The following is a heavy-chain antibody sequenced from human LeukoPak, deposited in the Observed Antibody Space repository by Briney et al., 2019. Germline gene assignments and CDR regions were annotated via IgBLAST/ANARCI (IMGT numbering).Heavy chain of an antibody. CDR1: GVTFCDYE. V-gene: IGHV3-23*01. CDR2: IRRSGGTS. J-gene: IGHJ4*02. D-gene: IGHD3-3*02. CDR3: ARAMKTFSLATPTGSFDF. Sequence: PGGSLRLSCVVSGVTFCDYEMSWGRRAPGEGVQCVAAIRRSGGTSYVADSVKGRFTISRDNSENTLYLAMNSLRVEDTAFYYCARAMKTFSLATPTGSFDFWGPGALVTVSS.